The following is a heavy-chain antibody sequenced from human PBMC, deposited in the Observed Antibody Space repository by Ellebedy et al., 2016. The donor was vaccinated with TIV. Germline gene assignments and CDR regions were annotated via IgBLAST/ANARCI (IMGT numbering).Heavy chain of an antibody. D-gene: IGHD1-26*01. V-gene: IGHV3-23*01. CDR1: GLTFNSNA. CDR3: TKGWTILDN. CDR2: IGRGGGNT. J-gene: IGHJ4*02. Sequence: GESLKISCAASGLTFNSNAMTWVRQAPGKGLEWVSTIGRGGGNTYYADSVKGRFTISGDISKNMLYLQMNSLRAEDTALYSCTKGWTILDNWGQGTLVTVSS.